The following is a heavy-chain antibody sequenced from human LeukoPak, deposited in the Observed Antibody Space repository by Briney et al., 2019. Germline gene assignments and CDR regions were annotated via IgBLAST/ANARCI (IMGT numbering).Heavy chain of an antibody. Sequence: PSETLPLTCAVSGGSISSGGYSWSWIRQPPGKGLEWIGYIYHSGSTYYNPSLKSRVTISVDRSKNQFSLKLSSVTAADTAVYYCVSLNYYDSSGYSVYYWGRGTLVTVSS. V-gene: IGHV4-30-2*01. D-gene: IGHD3-22*01. CDR3: VSLNYYDSSGYSVYY. CDR2: IYHSGST. J-gene: IGHJ4*02. CDR1: GGSISSGGYS.